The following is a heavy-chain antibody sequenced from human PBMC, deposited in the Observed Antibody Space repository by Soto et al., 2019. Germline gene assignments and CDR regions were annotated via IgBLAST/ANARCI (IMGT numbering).Heavy chain of an antibody. CDR2: IIYDGSTK. CDR3: AKDRIGAGVRGYFDS. J-gene: IGHJ4*02. Sequence: QVQLVESGGGVVQPGRSLRLSCAASGFTFSSYGMHWVRQAPGKGLEWVAVIIYDGSTKYYADSVKGRFTISRANSKSTVYLQMNSLRTEDTAVYYCAKDRIGAGVRGYFDSWGQGTLVTVSS. D-gene: IGHD3-10*01. V-gene: IGHV3-30*18. CDR1: GFTFSSYG.